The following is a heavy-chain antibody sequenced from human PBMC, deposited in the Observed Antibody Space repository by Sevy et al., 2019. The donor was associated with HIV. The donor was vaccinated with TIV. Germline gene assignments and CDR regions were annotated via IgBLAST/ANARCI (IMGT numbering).Heavy chain of an antibody. D-gene: IGHD3-22*01. J-gene: IGHJ4*02. CDR3: ARAVDYYDSGGLYY. Sequence: GGSLRLSCAASGFTFSDYDMNWVRQAPGKGLEWVSFISSRSSSLYYADWLKGRVTISRDNAYNSLFLQMHSLRAEDTAVYYCARAVDYYDSGGLYYWGQGALVTVSS. CDR2: ISSRSSSL. CDR1: GFTFSDYD. V-gene: IGHV3-21*05.